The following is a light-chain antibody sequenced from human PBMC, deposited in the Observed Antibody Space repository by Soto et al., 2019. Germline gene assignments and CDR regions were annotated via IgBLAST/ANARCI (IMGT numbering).Light chain of an antibody. Sequence: DIQLTQSASTLSASVGDRVTITCRASQSISSWLAWYQQKPGKDPNLLIYKTSNLESGVPSRYSGSGSGQEFTLTISSLQPDDIATYYCQYYNDYWWTLGQGTKVEIK. V-gene: IGKV1-5*03. CDR3: QYYNDYWWT. CDR1: QSISSW. CDR2: KTS. J-gene: IGKJ1*01.